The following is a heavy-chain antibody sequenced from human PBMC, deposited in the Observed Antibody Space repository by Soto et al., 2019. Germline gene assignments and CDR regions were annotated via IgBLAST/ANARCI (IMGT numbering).Heavy chain of an antibody. CDR3: AKDEDIVVVVAAPLYGMDV. CDR2: ISYDGSNK. D-gene: IGHD2-15*01. V-gene: IGHV3-30*18. CDR1: GFTFSSYG. J-gene: IGHJ6*02. Sequence: GGSLRLSCAASGFTFSSYGMHWVRQAPGKGLEWVAVISYDGSNKYYADSVKGRFTISRDNSKNTLYLQMNSLRAEDTAVYYCAKDEDIVVVVAAPLYGMDVWGQGTTVTVSS.